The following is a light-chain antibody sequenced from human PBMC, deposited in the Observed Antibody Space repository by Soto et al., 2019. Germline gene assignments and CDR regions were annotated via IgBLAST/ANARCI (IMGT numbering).Light chain of an antibody. Sequence: QLVLTQPPSASGTPGQRVTISCSGGSSNIGTNAVNWYQQLPGTAPKLLIYNNNQRPSGVPDRFSGSESGTSASLAISGLQSEDEADYYCAAWDDSLNGYVFGTGTQLTVL. CDR3: AAWDDSLNGYV. J-gene: IGLJ1*01. CDR1: SSNIGTNA. CDR2: NNN. V-gene: IGLV1-44*01.